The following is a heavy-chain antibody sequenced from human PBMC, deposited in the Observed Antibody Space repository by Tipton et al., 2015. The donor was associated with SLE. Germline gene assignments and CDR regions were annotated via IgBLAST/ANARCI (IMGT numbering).Heavy chain of an antibody. D-gene: IGHD3-22*01. CDR2: TYYRSNWYN. J-gene: IGHJ4*02. CDR1: GDSVSSNSAA. Sequence: PGLVKPSQTLSLTCAISGDSVSSNSAAWNWIRQSPSRGLEWLGRTYYRSNWYNDYAISVQGRISINPDTSKNQFSLQINSMTPEDTAVYYCARGRGYYYDSSGYYYWGQGTLVTVSS. CDR3: ARGRGYYYDSSGYYY. V-gene: IGHV6-1*01.